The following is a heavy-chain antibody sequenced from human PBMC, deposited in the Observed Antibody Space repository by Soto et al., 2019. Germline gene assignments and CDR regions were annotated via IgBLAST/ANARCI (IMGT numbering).Heavy chain of an antibody. CDR3: ARDASLDSDACFAH. D-gene: IGHD3-9*01. Sequence: GGSLRLSCTASGFTFTSYGMGWVRQAPGKGLQWVSTIRGDGGQTHYTDSVKGRFSISRDNSKNTVYLQMDSLRDEDTAMYFFARDASLDSDACFAHWGQGTQVTV. CDR1: GFTFTSYG. V-gene: IGHV3-23*01. CDR2: IRGDGGQT. J-gene: IGHJ4*02.